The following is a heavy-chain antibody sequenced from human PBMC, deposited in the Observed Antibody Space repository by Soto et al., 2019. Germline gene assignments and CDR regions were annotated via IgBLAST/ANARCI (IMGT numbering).Heavy chain of an antibody. J-gene: IGHJ4*02. CDR1: GFTFSSYG. V-gene: IGHV3-30*18. CDR2: ISYDGSNK. CDR3: AKDHELRFLEWLLSPDYYGSGSALDY. Sequence: GSLRLSCAASGFTFSSYGMHWVRQAPGKGLEWVAVISYDGSNKYYADSVKGRFTISRDNSKNTLYLQMNSLRAEDTAVYYCAKDHELRFLEWLLSPDYYGSGSALDYWGQGTLVTVSS. D-gene: IGHD3-3*01.